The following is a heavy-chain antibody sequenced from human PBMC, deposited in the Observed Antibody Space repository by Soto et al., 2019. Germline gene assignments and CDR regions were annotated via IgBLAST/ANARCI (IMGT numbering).Heavy chain of an antibody. CDR1: GGSFSGYY. J-gene: IGHJ5*02. CDR3: ARGSGYCSGGSCYSLWFDP. Sequence: QVQLQQWGAGLLKPSETLSLTCAVYGGSFSGYYWSWIRQPPGKGLEWIGEINHSGSTNYNPSLKSRVTISVDTSKNQFSLKLSSVTAADTAVYYCARGSGYCSGGSCYSLWFDPWGQGTLVTVSS. D-gene: IGHD2-15*01. V-gene: IGHV4-34*01. CDR2: INHSGST.